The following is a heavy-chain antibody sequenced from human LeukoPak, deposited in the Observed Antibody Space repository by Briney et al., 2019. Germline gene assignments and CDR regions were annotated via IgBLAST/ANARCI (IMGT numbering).Heavy chain of an antibody. CDR2: INPNSGGT. V-gene: IGHV1-2*02. Sequence: ASVKVSCKASEYTFTGYYMHWVRQAPGQGLEWKGWINPNSGGTNYAQKFQGRVTMTRDTSISTAYMELRRLRSDDTAVYYCARAGRDGYNLDYYYMDVWGKGTTVTISS. D-gene: IGHD5-24*01. CDR3: ARAGRDGYNLDYYYMDV. CDR1: EYTFTGYY. J-gene: IGHJ6*03.